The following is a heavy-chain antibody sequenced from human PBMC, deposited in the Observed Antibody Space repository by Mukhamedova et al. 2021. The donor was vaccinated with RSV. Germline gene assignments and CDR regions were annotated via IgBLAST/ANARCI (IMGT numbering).Heavy chain of an antibody. J-gene: IGHJ4*02. Sequence: GSGDRTYYTDSVKGRFTISRDNSKNTVYLQMNSPRVEDTAVYYCAKDGYGSADYLGQGTLVTVSS. D-gene: IGHD3-10*01. CDR2: GSGDRT. V-gene: IGHV3-23*01. CDR3: AKDGYGSADY.